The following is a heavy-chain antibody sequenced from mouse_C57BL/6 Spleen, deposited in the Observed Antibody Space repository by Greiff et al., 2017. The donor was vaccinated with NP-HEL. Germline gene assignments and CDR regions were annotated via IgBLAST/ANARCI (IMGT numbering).Heavy chain of an antibody. V-gene: IGHV1-50*01. J-gene: IGHJ4*01. D-gene: IGHD6-1*01. CDR2: IDPSDSDT. CDR3: ARKTGADYAMDY. Sequence: QVQLQQPGAELVKPGASVKLSCKASGYTFTSYWMQWVKQRPGQGLEWIGEIDPSDSDTNYNQKFKGKATLTVDTSSSTAYMQLSSLTSEDSAVYYCARKTGADYAMDYWGQGTSVTVSS. CDR1: GYTFTSYW.